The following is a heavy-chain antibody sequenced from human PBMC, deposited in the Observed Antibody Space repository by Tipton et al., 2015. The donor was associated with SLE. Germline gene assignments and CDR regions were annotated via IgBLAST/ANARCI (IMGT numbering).Heavy chain of an antibody. CDR3: RLTLTGYYEFDY. V-gene: IGHV4-34*03. CDR1: GGSFTGFR. CDR2: INYSGNT. J-gene: IGHJ4*02. D-gene: IGHD3-9*01. Sequence: LRLSCAVYGGSFTGFRWSFIRQPPGKPLEWIGEINYSGNTNYNPSLKSRVTISVDTSTSTAYMELRSLTSDDTAVYYCRLTLTGYYEFDYWGQGTLVTVSS.